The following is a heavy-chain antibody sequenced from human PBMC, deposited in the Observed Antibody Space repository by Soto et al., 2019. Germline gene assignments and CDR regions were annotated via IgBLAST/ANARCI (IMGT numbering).Heavy chain of an antibody. CDR3: AKGSAGGRPYYFDF. J-gene: IGHJ4*02. CDR1: GFAFGRFA. D-gene: IGHD6-13*01. V-gene: IGHV3-23*01. CDR2: ITDDGVYT. Sequence: GGSLRLCCAASGFAFGRFAMCWVRQSPGNGLDWFSAITDDGVYTYHADSVKGRFTISRDNTKNTVYLQMNSLRVEDTAVYYCAKGSAGGRPYYFDFWGQGTLVTVSS.